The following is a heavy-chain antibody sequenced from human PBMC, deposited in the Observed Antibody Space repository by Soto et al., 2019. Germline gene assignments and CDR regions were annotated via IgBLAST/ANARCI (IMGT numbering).Heavy chain of an antibody. CDR2: IYYSGST. CDR1: GGSVSSGSYY. J-gene: IGHJ5*02. Sequence: SETLCVTCTVSGGSVSSGSYYWSWIRQPPGKGLEWIGYIYYSGSTNYNPSLKSRVSISLDTSKNHFSLELTSVTAADTAVYYCARVKLAPRAGFDPWGPRTLFPVS. V-gene: IGHV4-61*03. CDR3: ARVKLAPRAGFDP. D-gene: IGHD3-3*02.